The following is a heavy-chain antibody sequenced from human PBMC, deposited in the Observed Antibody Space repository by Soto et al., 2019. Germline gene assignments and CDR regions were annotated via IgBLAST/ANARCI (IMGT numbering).Heavy chain of an antibody. V-gene: IGHV1-18*01. CDR3: ARDETDYDFWSGLPYYYYGMDV. J-gene: IGHJ6*02. Sequence: GASVKVSCKASGYIFTSYGISWVRQAPGQGLEWMGWISGYSDNTNYAQNLQGRVTMTTDTSTSTAYMELRSLRSDDTAVYYCARDETDYDFWSGLPYYYYGMDVWGQGTTVTVSS. CDR1: GYIFTSYG. D-gene: IGHD3-3*01. CDR2: ISGYSDNT.